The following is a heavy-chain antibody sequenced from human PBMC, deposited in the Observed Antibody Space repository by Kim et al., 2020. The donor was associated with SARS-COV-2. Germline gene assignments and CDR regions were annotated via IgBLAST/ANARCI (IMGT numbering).Heavy chain of an antibody. J-gene: IGHJ4*02. D-gene: IGHD3-9*01. CDR3: ARHPGRYFVDY. CDR2: IYYSGST. V-gene: IGHV4-59*01. Sequence: SETLSLTCTVSGGSISSYYWSWIRQPPGKGLEWIGYIYYSGSTNYNPSLKSRVTISVDTSKNQFSLKLSSVTAADTAVYYCARHPGRYFVDYWGQGTLVTVSS. CDR1: GGSISSYY.